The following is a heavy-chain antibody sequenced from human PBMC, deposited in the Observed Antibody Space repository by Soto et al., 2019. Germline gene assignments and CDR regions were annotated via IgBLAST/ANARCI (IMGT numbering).Heavy chain of an antibody. J-gene: IGHJ4*02. CDR3: EKGEKERQWVFIQN. D-gene: IGHD2-8*01. CDR2: ISGSAGDT. Sequence: PGGSLRLSCVASGFTFSDYAMTWVRQAPGKGMEWVSTISGSAGDTFYADSVKGRFTISRDNSKRTLYLEMHSLRAEDTAVYYCEKGEKERQWVFIQNWGQGTLVTVSS. CDR1: GFTFSDYA. V-gene: IGHV3-23*01.